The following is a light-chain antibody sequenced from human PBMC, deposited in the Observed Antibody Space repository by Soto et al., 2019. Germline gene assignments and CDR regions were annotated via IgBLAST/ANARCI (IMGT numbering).Light chain of an antibody. J-gene: IGKJ1*01. Sequence: DIQMTQSPSNLSASAGDRVTITCRASQSISTWLAWYQQKPGKAPKFFIFDGSSLQSGVPSRFSGSGSGTEFTLTISSLKPDDFATYYCQQYSSLSSFGQGTKVDIK. CDR3: QQYSSLSS. V-gene: IGKV1-5*01. CDR1: QSISTW. CDR2: DGS.